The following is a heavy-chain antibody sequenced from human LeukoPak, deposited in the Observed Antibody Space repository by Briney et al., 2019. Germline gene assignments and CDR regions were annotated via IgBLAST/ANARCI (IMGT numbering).Heavy chain of an antibody. J-gene: IGHJ5*02. Sequence: SQTLSLTCTVSGGSISSGDYYWSWIRQPPGTGLEWIGYIYYSGSTYYNPSLKSRVTISVDTSKNQFSLKLSSVTAADTAVYYCARSTVTEGTSWFDPWGQGTLVTVSS. V-gene: IGHV4-30-4*08. CDR3: ARSTVTEGTSWFDP. D-gene: IGHD4-11*01. CDR1: GGSISSGDYY. CDR2: IYYSGST.